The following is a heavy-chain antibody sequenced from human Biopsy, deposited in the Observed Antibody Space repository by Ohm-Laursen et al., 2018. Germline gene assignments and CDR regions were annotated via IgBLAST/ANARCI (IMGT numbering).Heavy chain of an antibody. CDR3: ARVFGGAYYSYAFDI. D-gene: IGHD1-26*01. J-gene: IGHJ3*02. V-gene: IGHV1-18*04. CDR2: ITADVK. CDR1: DYTFYSYG. Sequence: ASVKVSCKASDYTFYSYGITWVRRAPGQGLEWMGWITADVKNSAPKFQGRVTMTTDMSTSTAYMDLRGLKSDDTAVYYCARVFGGAYYSYAFDIWGQGTLVIVSS.